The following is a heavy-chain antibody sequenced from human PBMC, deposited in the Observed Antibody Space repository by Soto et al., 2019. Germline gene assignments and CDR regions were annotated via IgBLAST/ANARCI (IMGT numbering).Heavy chain of an antibody. CDR3: ARLVYDTRLNYMYFDF. CDR1: GVSISSGNW. D-gene: IGHD3-10*01. Sequence: PSETLSLTCAVSGVSISSGNWWTWVRQSPQRGLEYIGEIFHDGTANYYPTFERRVXXXXXXXXXXXSXKLTSVTAADTAIYFCARLVYDTRLNYMYFDFWGQGTLVTVSS. CDR2: IFHDGTA. V-gene: IGHV4-4*02. J-gene: IGHJ4*02.